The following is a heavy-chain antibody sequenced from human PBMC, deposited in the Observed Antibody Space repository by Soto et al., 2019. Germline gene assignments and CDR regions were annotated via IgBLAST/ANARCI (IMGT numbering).Heavy chain of an antibody. J-gene: IGHJ4*02. CDR1: GFTFSSYA. CDR3: AKSRDRGYSYDPTSFDY. D-gene: IGHD5-18*01. Sequence: GGSLRLSCAASGFTFSSYAMSWVRQAPGKGLEWVSAISGSGGSTYYADSVKGRFTISRDNSKNTLYLQMNSLRAEDTAVYYCAKSRDRGYSYDPTSFDYWGQGTLVTVSS. CDR2: ISGSGGST. V-gene: IGHV3-23*01.